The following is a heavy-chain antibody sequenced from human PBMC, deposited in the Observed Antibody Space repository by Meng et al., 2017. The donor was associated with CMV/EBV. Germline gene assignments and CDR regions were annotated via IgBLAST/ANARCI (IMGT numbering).Heavy chain of an antibody. J-gene: IGHJ4*02. CDR3: ASGIQLWFLGMDY. D-gene: IGHD5-18*01. V-gene: IGHV4-39*01. CDR2: IYYSGST. Sequence: SETLSLTCTVSGGSISSSSYYWGWIRQPPGKGLEWIGSIYYSGSTYYNPSLKSRVTISVDTSKNQFSLKLSSVTAADTAVYYCASGIQLWFLGMDYWGQGTLVTVSS. CDR1: GGSISSSSYY.